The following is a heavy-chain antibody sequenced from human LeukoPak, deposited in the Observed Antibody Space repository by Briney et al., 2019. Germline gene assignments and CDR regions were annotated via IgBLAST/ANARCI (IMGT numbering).Heavy chain of an antibody. D-gene: IGHD6-13*01. J-gene: IGHJ6*03. V-gene: IGHV3-74*01. CDR2: INGGGSGT. Sequence: PGGSLRLSCAASGFTFSNYWMHWVRQPPGKGLVWVSRINGGGSGTSYADSVKGRFTISRDNAKNTLYLQMNSLRAEDTAVYYCARSAAAGFSYYSYYLDVWGKGTTVTIFS. CDR1: GFTFSNYW. CDR3: ARSAAAGFSYYSYYLDV.